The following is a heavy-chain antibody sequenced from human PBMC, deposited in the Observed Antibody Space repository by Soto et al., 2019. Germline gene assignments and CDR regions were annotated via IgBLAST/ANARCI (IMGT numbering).Heavy chain of an antibody. D-gene: IGHD5-12*01. CDR2: INHSGST. V-gene: IGHV4-39*07. Sequence: PSETLSLTCTVSGGSISSSSYYWGWIRQPPGKGLEWIGNINHSGSTNYNPSLKSRVTISVDTSKNQFSLKLNSVTAADTAVYYCARGRWLRSSFDYWGQGTLVTAPQ. CDR3: ARGRWLRSSFDY. J-gene: IGHJ4*02. CDR1: GGSISSSSYY.